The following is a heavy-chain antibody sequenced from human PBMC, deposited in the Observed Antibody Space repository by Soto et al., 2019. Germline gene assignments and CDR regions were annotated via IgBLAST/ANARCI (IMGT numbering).Heavy chain of an antibody. CDR2: INGDGSST. Sequence: EVQLVESGGGLVQPGGSLRLSCAASGFTFSSYWMHWGRQGPGKGLVWVSRINGDGSSTSYADSVKGRFTISRDNAKNTLYLQMNSLRAEDTAVYYCATETEWSPHYWGQGTLVTVSS. J-gene: IGHJ4*02. V-gene: IGHV3-74*01. CDR3: ATETEWSPHY. D-gene: IGHD3-3*01. CDR1: GFTFSSYW.